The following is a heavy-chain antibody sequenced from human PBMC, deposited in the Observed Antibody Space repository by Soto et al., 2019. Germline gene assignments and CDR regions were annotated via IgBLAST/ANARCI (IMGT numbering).Heavy chain of an antibody. D-gene: IGHD6-19*01. CDR3: ARHGGSSGWYPNYDAFDI. J-gene: IGHJ3*02. Sequence: QLQLQESGPGLVKPSETLSLTCTVSGGSISSSSYYWGWIRQPPGKGLEWIGSIYYSGSTYYNPSLTSPVTISVDTSKNQFSLKLSSVTAADTAVYYCARHGGSSGWYPNYDAFDIWGQGTMVTVSS. V-gene: IGHV4-39*01. CDR1: GGSISSSSYY. CDR2: IYYSGST.